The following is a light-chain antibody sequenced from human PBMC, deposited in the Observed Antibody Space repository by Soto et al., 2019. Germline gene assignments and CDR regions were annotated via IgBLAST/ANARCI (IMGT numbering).Light chain of an antibody. CDR1: SSDVGGYNY. V-gene: IGLV2-8*01. CDR3: SSYAGSNNFDV. J-gene: IGLJ1*01. Sequence: QSALTQPPSASGSPGQSVTISCTGTSSDVGGYNYVSWYQQHPGKAPKLMIYEVSNRPSGVSDRFSGSKSGNTASLTVSGLQAEDEADYYCSSYAGSNNFDVFGTGTKLTVL. CDR2: EVS.